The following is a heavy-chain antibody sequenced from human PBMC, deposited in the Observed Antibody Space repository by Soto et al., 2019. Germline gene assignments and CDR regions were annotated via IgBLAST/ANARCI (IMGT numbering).Heavy chain of an antibody. Sequence: QVQLVQSGAEVKKPGSSVKVFCKASGGTFSSYTISWVRQAPGQGLEWMGRIIPILGIANYAQKFQGRVTIPAGKSTSTAYMELSSLRSEDTAVYYCARDGGAYGSGSSSWGQGTLVTVSS. D-gene: IGHD3-10*01. V-gene: IGHV1-69*08. CDR1: GGTFSSYT. CDR2: IIPILGIA. J-gene: IGHJ4*02. CDR3: ARDGGAYGSGSSS.